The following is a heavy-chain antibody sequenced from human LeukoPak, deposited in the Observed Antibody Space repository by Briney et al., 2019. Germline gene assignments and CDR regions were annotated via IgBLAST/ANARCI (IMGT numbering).Heavy chain of an antibody. CDR3: TRGESSNFPPKFDF. D-gene: IGHD2/OR15-2a*01. CDR2: VYSSGST. CDR1: GGSISRYY. V-gene: IGHV4-59*01. J-gene: IGHJ4*02. Sequence: PSETLSLTCTVSGGSISRYYWSWIRQPPGKGLELIGYVYSSGSTNYNPSLKSRITISVDTSKNQFSPKLGAVIAADTAVYYCTRGESSNFPPKFDFWGQGTLVTVSS.